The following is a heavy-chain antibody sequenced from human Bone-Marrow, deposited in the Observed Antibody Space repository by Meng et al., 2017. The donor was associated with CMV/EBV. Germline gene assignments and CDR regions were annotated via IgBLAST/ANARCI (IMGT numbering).Heavy chain of an antibody. V-gene: IGHV3-48*04. Sequence: GESLKISCAASGFSFSDYSMNWVRQAPGKGLEWVLYISSSSSKIYYADSVKGRFTISRDNAKNSLYLQMNSLRAEDTAVYYCVKGGSTTSYYYGMDVWGQGTSVTVSS. D-gene: IGHD2-2*01. CDR3: VKGGSTTSYYYGMDV. CDR2: ISSSSSKI. CDR1: GFSFSDYS. J-gene: IGHJ6*02.